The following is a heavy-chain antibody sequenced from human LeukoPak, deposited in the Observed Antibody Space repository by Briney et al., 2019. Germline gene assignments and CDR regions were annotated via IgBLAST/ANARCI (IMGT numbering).Heavy chain of an antibody. D-gene: IGHD3-10*01. CDR3: ARAPLMVRGITPPFDH. Sequence: GGSLRPSCAASGFTFGNFWMHWVRHAPGKGLEWVSRINTEGTSTNYADSVKGRFTISRDNAKNTLYLQMNSLRADDTSVYYCARAPLMVRGITPPFDHWGQGTLVTVYS. CDR1: GFTFGNFW. CDR2: INTEGTST. V-gene: IGHV3-74*01. J-gene: IGHJ4*02.